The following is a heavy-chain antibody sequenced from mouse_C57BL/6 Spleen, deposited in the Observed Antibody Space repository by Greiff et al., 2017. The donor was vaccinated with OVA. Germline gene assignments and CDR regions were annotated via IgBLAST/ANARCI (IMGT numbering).Heavy chain of an antibody. CDR1: GYTFTSYW. CDR3: AREGYDGYFAY. V-gene: IGHV1-64*01. CDR2: IHPNSGSN. D-gene: IGHD2-3*01. Sequence: QVQLQQPGAELVKPGASVKLSCKASGYTFTSYWMHWVKQRPGQGLEWIGMIHPNSGSNNYNEKFKSKATLTVDKSSSTAYMQLSSLTSEDSAVYYCAREGYDGYFAYWGQGTLVTVSA. J-gene: IGHJ3*01.